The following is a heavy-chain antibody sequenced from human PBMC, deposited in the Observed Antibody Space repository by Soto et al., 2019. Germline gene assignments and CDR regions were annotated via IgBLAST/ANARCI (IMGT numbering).Heavy chain of an antibody. J-gene: IGHJ6*02. CDR1: GYTFTSYG. D-gene: IGHD1-1*01. V-gene: IGHV1-18*04. CDR2: ISAYNGNT. CDR3: ARDRVPSYYYYGMDV. Sequence: GASVKVSCKASGYTFTSYGISWVRQAPGQGLEWMGWISAYNGNTNYAQKLQGRVTMTTDTSTSTAYMELRSLRSDDTAVYYCARDRVPSYYYYGMDVWGQGTTVTVSS.